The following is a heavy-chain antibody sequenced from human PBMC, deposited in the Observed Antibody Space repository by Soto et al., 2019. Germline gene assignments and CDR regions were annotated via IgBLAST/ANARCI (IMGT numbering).Heavy chain of an antibody. J-gene: IGHJ6*02. CDR1: GFSLSNDG. D-gene: IGHD3-22*01. CDR2: ISYDGNNK. V-gene: IGHV3-30*18. Sequence: GWSLRLSCAASGFSLSNDGMHWVRQAPGKGLEWVAVISYDGNNKYYADSVKGRFTISRDNSKNTVYLEMNNLRAEDTAMYYCAKGGSGNYLTYYYYYGMDVWGQGTTVTVSS. CDR3: AKGGSGNYLTYYYYYGMDV.